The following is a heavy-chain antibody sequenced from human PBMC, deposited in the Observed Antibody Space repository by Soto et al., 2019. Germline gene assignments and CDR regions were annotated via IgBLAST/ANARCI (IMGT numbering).Heavy chain of an antibody. CDR2: ISGASSGGET. D-gene: IGHD1-26*01. J-gene: IGHJ5*02. V-gene: IGHV3-23*01. CDR3: AKGIVGPTWFDH. Sequence: PGGSLRLSXSASGFIFSSYAMSWVRQAPGKGLEWVSTISGASSGGETNYAKSVRGRFTVSRDNSKNTLCLEMNSLRVEDTPVYYCAKGIVGPTWFDHWGEGTQVTVSS. CDR1: GFIFSSYA.